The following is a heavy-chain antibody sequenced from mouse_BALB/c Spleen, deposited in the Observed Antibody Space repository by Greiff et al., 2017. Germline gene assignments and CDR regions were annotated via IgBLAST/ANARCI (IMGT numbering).Heavy chain of an antibody. CDR3: TRDPSDFPYAMDY. CDR2: ISSGGSYT. D-gene: IGHD6-1*01. J-gene: IGHJ4*01. V-gene: IGHV5-6-4*01. Sequence: EVHLVESGGGLVKPGGSLKLSCAASGFTFSSYTMSWVRQTPEKRLEWVATISSGGSYTYYPDSVKGRFTISRDNAKNTLYLQMSSLKSEDTAMYYCTRDPSDFPYAMDYWGQGTSVTVSS. CDR1: GFTFSSYT.